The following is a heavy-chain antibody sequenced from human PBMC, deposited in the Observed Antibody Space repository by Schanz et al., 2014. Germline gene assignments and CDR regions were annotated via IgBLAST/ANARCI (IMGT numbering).Heavy chain of an antibody. Sequence: QVQLVQSGAEVKKPGSSVKVSCKASGGTFSTYTISWVRQAPGQGLEWMGRIIPSLGLAKYEQKFQDKVTITADTSTTTAYMDVSSLRSEDTAVYYCARDLTVDTGYVVHYYYYGMDVWGPGTTVTVSS. CDR1: GGTFSTYT. D-gene: IGHD5-12*01. J-gene: IGHJ6*02. CDR2: IIPSLGLA. CDR3: ARDLTVDTGYVVHYYYYGMDV. V-gene: IGHV1-69*08.